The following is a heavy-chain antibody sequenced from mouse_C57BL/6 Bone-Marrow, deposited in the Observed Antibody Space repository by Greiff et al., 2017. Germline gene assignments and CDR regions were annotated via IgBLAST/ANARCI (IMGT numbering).Heavy chain of an antibody. V-gene: IGHV1-85*01. J-gene: IGHJ1*03. D-gene: IGHD1-1*01. CDR1: GYTFTSYD. Sequence: VQRVESGPELVKPGASVKLSCKASGYTFTSYDINWVKQRPGQGLEWIGWIYPRDGSTKYNEKFKGKATLTVGTSSSTAYMELHSLTSEDSAVYFCARLEFDGSSGDWYFDVWGTGTTVTVSS. CDR3: ARLEFDGSSGDWYFDV. CDR2: IYPRDGST.